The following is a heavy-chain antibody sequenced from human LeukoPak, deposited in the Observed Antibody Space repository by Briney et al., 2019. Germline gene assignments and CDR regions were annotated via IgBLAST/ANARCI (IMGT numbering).Heavy chain of an antibody. CDR1: TGSISSGDYY. D-gene: IGHD3-10*01. Sequence: PSETLSLTCTVSTGSISSGDYYWSWIRQYPGKGLEWIGYIYYSGTTYFNPSLMSRGTMSVDTSKNQFSLKLSSVTAADTAVYYCARSPLLSYGLDVWGQGTAVTVSS. CDR3: ARSPLLSYGLDV. V-gene: IGHV4-31*03. CDR2: IYYSGTT. J-gene: IGHJ6*02.